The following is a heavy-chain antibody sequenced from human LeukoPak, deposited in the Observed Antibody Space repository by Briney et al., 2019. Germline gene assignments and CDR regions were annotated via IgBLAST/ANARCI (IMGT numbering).Heavy chain of an antibody. Sequence: HAGGSLRLSCAASGFTFSSYAMSWVRQAPGKGLEWVSAISGSGGSTYYADSVKGRFTISRDNSKNTLYLQMNSLRAEDTAVYYCAKVDSMELVLPDYWGQGTLVTVSS. CDR3: AKVDSMELVLPDY. D-gene: IGHD6-13*01. CDR1: GFTFSSYA. V-gene: IGHV3-23*01. J-gene: IGHJ4*02. CDR2: ISGSGGST.